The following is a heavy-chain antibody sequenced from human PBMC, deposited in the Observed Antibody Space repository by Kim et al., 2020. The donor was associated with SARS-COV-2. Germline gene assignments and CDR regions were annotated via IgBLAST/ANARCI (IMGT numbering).Heavy chain of an antibody. CDR3: ARGSGGYGGSPFDY. J-gene: IGHJ4*02. CDR1: GFTFSSYG. Sequence: GGSLRLSCAASGFTFSSYGMHWVRQAPGKGLEWVAVIWYDGSNKYYADSVKGRFTISRDNSKNTLYLQMNSLRAEDTAVYYCARGSGGYGGSPFDYWGQGTLVTVSS. V-gene: IGHV3-33*01. CDR2: IWYDGSNK. D-gene: IGHD2-15*01.